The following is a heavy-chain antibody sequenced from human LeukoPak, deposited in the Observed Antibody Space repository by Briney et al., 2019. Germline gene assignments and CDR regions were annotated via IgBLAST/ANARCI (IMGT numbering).Heavy chain of an antibody. CDR2: ISYDGSNK. D-gene: IGHD3-10*01. CDR1: GFTFSSYG. J-gene: IGHJ4*02. CDR3: AKDHGSGTIGG. Sequence: GGSLRLSCAASGFTFSSYGMHWVRQAPGKGLEWVAVISYDGSNKYYADSVKGRFTISRDNSKNTLYLQMNSLRAEDTAVYYCAKDHGSGTIGGWGQGTLVTVSS. V-gene: IGHV3-30*18.